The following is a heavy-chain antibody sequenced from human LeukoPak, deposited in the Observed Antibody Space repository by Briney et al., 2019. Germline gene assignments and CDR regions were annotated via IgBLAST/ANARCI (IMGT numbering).Heavy chain of an antibody. CDR1: GFTFSSYA. V-gene: IGHV3-48*01. CDR2: ITTSSNTM. Sequence: SGGSLRLSCAASGFTFSSYAMSWVRQAPGKGLEWVSYITTSSNTMYYADSVKGRFTISRDNAKNSLYLQMNSLRAEDTAVYYCASTGTPGVAAASDYWGQGALVTVSS. CDR3: ASTGTPGVAAASDY. J-gene: IGHJ4*02. D-gene: IGHD6-13*01.